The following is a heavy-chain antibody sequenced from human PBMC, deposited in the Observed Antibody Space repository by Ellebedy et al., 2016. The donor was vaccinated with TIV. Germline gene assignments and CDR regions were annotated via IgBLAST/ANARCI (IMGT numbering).Heavy chain of an antibody. J-gene: IGHJ4*02. Sequence: SETLSLTXTVSGGSISNYYWTWIRQPPGKGLEWIGYIYSSGSTNYNPSLKSRVAISVDTSRNQFSLNLNSVTAADTAVYYCARAGITLVRGLTPYFDSWGQGTLVAVSS. D-gene: IGHD3-10*01. CDR1: GGSISNYY. CDR3: ARAGITLVRGLTPYFDS. V-gene: IGHV4-59*01. CDR2: IYSSGST.